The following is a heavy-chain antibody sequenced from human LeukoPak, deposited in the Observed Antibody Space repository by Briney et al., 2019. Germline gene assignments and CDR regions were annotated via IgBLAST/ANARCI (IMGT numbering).Heavy chain of an antibody. CDR2: ISYDGSNK. D-gene: IGHD2-15*01. CDR3: AREYTTYLVTSTHRPSY. Sequence: GGSLRLSCAASGLTFSSYAMHWVRQAPGKGLEWVAVISYDGSNKYYADSVKGRFTISRDNSKNTLYLQMHSLRAEDTAVYYCAREYTTYLVTSTHRPSYWGQGTLVTVSS. J-gene: IGHJ4*02. V-gene: IGHV3-30*04. CDR1: GLTFSSYA.